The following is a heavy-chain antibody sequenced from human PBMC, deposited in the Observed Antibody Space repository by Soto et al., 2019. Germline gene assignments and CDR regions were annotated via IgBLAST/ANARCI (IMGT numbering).Heavy chain of an antibody. CDR2: IHYYGTT. J-gene: IGHJ5*02. D-gene: IGHD2-15*01. V-gene: IGHV4-39*01. CDR1: GPSISSSNYY. CDR3: ARRECSGGTCSFDP. Sequence: SETLSLTCTVSGPSISSSNYYWAWIRQPPGKGLEWIGSIHYYGTTHDNPSLGSRVTVSADTSKRQFSLKLTSVTAADTAVYYCARRECSGGTCSFDPWGQGTLVTVSS.